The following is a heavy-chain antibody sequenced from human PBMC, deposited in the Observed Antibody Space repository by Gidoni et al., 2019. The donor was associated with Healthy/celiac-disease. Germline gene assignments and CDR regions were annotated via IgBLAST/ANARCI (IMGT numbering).Heavy chain of an antibody. CDR2: IRSKDYGGTT. V-gene: IGHV3-49*03. Sequence: EVQLVESGGGLIQPGRSLRLSCTASGFTFGDYAMNWFRQAPGRGLEWVGFIRSKDYGGTTKYAASVKGRFTISRDDSKSVAYLQMNSLKTEDTAVYYCARDLYSSSLRVDYWGQGTLVTVSS. D-gene: IGHD6-6*01. CDR3: ARDLYSSSLRVDY. J-gene: IGHJ4*02. CDR1: GFTFGDYA.